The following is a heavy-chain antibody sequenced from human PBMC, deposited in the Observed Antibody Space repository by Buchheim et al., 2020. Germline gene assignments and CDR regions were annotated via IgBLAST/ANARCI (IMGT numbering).Heavy chain of an antibody. CDR1: GFTFSLHG. CDR2: IYYDGSEK. Sequence: QVQLVESGGGVVQPGRSLRLSCAASGFTFSLHGMHWVRQAPGKGLEWVAVIYYDGSEKYYADSVRGRFTISRDNPKHTLYLQMNSLRADDTAIYYCARSYRRHNWNDPFDFWGRGTL. V-gene: IGHV3-33*01. D-gene: IGHD1-1*01. CDR3: ARSYRRHNWNDPFDF. J-gene: IGHJ4*02.